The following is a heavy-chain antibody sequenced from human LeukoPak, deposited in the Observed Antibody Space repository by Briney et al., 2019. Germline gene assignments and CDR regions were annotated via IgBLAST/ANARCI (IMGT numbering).Heavy chain of an antibody. CDR2: ISGSGGST. J-gene: IGHJ6*02. CDR1: GFTFSSYA. CDR3: AKVQTGIIQLWLQYYYYGMDV. V-gene: IGHV3-23*01. D-gene: IGHD5-18*01. Sequence: PGGSLRLSCAASGFTFSSYAMSWVRQAPGKGLEWVSAISGSGGSTYYADSVKGRFAISRDNSKNTLYLQMNSLRAEDTAVYYCAKVQTGIIQLWLQYYYYGMDVWGQGTTVTVSS.